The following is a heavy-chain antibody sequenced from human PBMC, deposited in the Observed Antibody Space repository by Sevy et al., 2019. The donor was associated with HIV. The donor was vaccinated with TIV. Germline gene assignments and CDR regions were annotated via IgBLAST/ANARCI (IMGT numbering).Heavy chain of an antibody. Sequence: GGSLRLSCAASGFTFNIYSMSWVRQTPGKGLEWVATLSFGCGKINHADSVKGRFTMSRDDSKNAVYLQMNNLRVEGKGIYYWAREGWTKPHGYWGQGTLVTVSS. D-gene: IGHD2-15*01. V-gene: IGHV3-23*01. CDR2: LSFGCGKI. J-gene: IGHJ4*02. CDR3: AREGWTKPHGY. CDR1: GFTFNIYS.